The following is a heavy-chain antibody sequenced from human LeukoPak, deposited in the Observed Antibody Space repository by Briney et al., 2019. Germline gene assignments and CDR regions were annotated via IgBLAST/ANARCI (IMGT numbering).Heavy chain of an antibody. D-gene: IGHD3-10*01. CDR2: IIPIFGTA. V-gene: IGHV1-69*05. J-gene: IGHJ6*03. CDR1: GGTFSSYA. Sequence: SVKVSCKASGGTFSSYAISWVRQAPGQGLEWMGGIIPIFGTANYAQKFQGRVTITTDESTSTAYMELSSLRSEDTAVYYCASGDTMVRGVLYYYYYYYMDVWGKGTTVTVSS. CDR3: ASGDTMVRGVLYYYYYYYMDV.